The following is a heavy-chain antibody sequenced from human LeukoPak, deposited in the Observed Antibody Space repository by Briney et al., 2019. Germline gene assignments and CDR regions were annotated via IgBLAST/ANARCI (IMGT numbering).Heavy chain of an antibody. J-gene: IGHJ4*02. CDR1: GGSISSYY. D-gene: IGHD2-2*01. Sequence: SETLSLTCTVSGGSISSYYWSWLRQRPGKGLEWIGYIYYSGSTNYNPSLKSRVTISVDTSKNQFSLKLSSVTAADTAVYCCARVDCSSTSCYPLDWGQGTLVTVSS. V-gene: IGHV4-59*01. CDR2: IYYSGST. CDR3: ARVDCSSTSCYPLD.